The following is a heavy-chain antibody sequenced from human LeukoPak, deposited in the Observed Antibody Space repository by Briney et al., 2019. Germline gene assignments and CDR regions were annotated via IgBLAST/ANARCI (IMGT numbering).Heavy chain of an antibody. J-gene: IGHJ4*02. CDR3: ARTPVVYCSGGSCYSDYFDY. CDR1: GYIFTSYW. D-gene: IGHD2-15*01. V-gene: IGHV5-51*01. Sequence: GESLKISCKGSGYIFTSYWIGWVRQLPGKDLEWMGIIYPGDSDTRYSPSFQGQVTISADQSISTAYLQWRSLKASDTAMYYCARTPVVYCSGGSCYSDYFDYWGQGTLVTVSS. CDR2: IYPGDSDT.